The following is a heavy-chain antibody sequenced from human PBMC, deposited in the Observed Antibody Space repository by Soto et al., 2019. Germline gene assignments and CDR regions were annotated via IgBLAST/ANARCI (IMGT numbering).Heavy chain of an antibody. CDR2: IYPGDSDT. CDR1: GYSFTSYW. J-gene: IGHJ3*02. Sequence: PGESLKISCKGSGYSFTSYWIGWVRQMPGKGLEWMGIIYPGDSDTRYSPSFQGQVTISADKSISTAYLQWSSLKASDTAMYYCASHTEDSSSWPHRARAFDIWGKGTMVTVSS. V-gene: IGHV5-51*01. D-gene: IGHD6-13*01. CDR3: ASHTEDSSSWPHRARAFDI.